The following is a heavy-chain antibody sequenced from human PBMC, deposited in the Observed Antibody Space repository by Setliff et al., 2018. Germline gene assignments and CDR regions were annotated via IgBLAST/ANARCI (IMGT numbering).Heavy chain of an antibody. Sequence: PSETLSLTCTVSGGSISSGSYYWSWIRRPAGKGLEWIGRIYTSGSNNYNPSMKSRVTISVDTSKNPFSLKLSSVTAAVTAVYYCARGGYYYDSSGYYQASYYYYYGMDVWGQGTTVTVSS. CDR2: IYTSGSN. CDR3: ARGGYYYDSSGYYQASYYYYYGMDV. V-gene: IGHV4-61*02. D-gene: IGHD3-22*01. CDR1: GGSISSGSYY. J-gene: IGHJ6*02.